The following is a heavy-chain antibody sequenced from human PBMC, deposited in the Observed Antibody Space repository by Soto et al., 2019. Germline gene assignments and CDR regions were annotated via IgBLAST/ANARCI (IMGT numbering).Heavy chain of an antibody. CDR2: ISYDGSNK. J-gene: IGHJ6*02. CDR3: ARGWLPYGMDV. CDR1: GFIFSSYS. Sequence: QVQLVESGGGVVQPGRSPRLSCAASGFIFSSYSMHWVRQAPGKGLEWVAVISYDGSNKYFADSVKGRFTISRDNSKSTLELLLNSLRAEDTAMYYCARGWLPYGMDVWGQGTTVTVSS. D-gene: IGHD5-12*01. V-gene: IGHV3-30*14.